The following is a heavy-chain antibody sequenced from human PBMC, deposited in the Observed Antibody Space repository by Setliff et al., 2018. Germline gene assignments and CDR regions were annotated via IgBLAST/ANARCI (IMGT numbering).Heavy chain of an antibody. D-gene: IGHD3-22*01. V-gene: IGHV1-2*02. Sequence: ASVKASCKASGYTFIGYTVHWVQQAPGQGLEWMGWINPNSGGTNYAQKFQGRVTMTRYTSISTAYMDLSRLTSVDTAVYYCRRSPVPPPGPGYYYDNSYYYYMDVWGKGTTVTVSS. CDR1: GYTFIGYT. J-gene: IGHJ6*03. CDR2: INPNSGGT. CDR3: RRSPVPPPGPGYYYDNSYYYYMDV.